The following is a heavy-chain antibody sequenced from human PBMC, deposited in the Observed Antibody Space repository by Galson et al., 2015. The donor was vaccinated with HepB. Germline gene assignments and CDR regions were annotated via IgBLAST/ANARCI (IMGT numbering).Heavy chain of an antibody. CDR3: ARDLVGIIAVAGTGNYYYGMDV. V-gene: IGHV1-18*04. CDR1: GYTFTSYG. D-gene: IGHD6-19*01. J-gene: IGHJ6*04. CDR2: ISAYNGNT. Sequence: SVKVSCKASGYTFTSYGISWVRQAPGQGLEWMGWISAYNGNTNYAQKLQGRVTMTTDTSTSTAYMELRSLRSDDTAVYYCARDLVGIIAVAGTGNYYYGMDVWGKGTTVTISS.